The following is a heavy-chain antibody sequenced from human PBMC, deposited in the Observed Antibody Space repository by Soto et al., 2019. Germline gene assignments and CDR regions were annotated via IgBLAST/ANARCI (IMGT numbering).Heavy chain of an antibody. CDR3: ARAIGPTLFDY. V-gene: IGHV3-13*04. J-gene: IGHJ4*02. D-gene: IGHD3-22*01. CDR2: IGTTGDT. Sequence: GGSLRLSCSASGFTFSSYDMHWVRQGTGKGLEWVSAIGTTGDTYYAGSVKGRFTISRENAKNSLYLQMNSLRAGDTAIYFCARAIGPTLFDYWCQGTLVTVSS. CDR1: GFTFSSYD.